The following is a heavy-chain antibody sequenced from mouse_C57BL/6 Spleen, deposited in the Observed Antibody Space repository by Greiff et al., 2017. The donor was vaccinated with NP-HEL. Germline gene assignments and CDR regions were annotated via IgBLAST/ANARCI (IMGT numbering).Heavy chain of an antibody. J-gene: IGHJ3*01. CDR2: ISYDGSN. CDR1: GYSITSGYY. V-gene: IGHV3-6*01. Sequence: EVKLQESGPGLVKPSQSLSLTCSVTGYSITSGYYWNWIRQFPGNKLEWMGYISYDGSNNYNPSLKHRISITRDTTKNHIFLKLNSVTTENTATYCCARGPSYYEYVGWFTYWGQRTLVTVSA. CDR3: ARGPSYYEYVGWFTY. D-gene: IGHD2-4*01.